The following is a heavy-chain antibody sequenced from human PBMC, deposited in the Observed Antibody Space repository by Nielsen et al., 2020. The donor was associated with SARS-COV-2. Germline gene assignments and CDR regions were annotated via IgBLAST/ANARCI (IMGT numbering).Heavy chain of an antibody. Sequence: SVKVSCKASRGTFSSYAISWVRQAPGQGLEWMGGIIPIFGTANYAQKFQGRVTITADESTSTAYMELSSLRSEDTAVYYCARDFTGYYYYYMDVWGKGTTVTVSS. V-gene: IGHV1-69*13. CDR1: RGTFSSYA. CDR3: ARDFTGYYYYYMDV. D-gene: IGHD3-9*01. CDR2: IIPIFGTA. J-gene: IGHJ6*03.